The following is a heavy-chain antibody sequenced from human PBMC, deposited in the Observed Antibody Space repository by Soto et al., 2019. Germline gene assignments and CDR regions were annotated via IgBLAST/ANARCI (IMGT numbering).Heavy chain of an antibody. D-gene: IGHD3-10*01. CDR3: ARLNQVLWFGELLSYYYYGMDV. CDR2: ISAYNGNT. J-gene: IGHJ6*02. CDR1: GYTFTSYG. Sequence: QVQLVQSGAEVKKPGASVKVSCKASGYTFTSYGISWVRQAPGQGLEWMGWISAYNGNTNYAQKLQGRVTMTTDTSTSTAYMEVRSLRSDDTAVYYCARLNQVLWFGELLSYYYYGMDVWGQGTTVTVSS. V-gene: IGHV1-18*01.